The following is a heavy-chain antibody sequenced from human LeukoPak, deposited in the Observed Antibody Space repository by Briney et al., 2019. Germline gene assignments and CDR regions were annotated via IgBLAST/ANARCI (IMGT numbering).Heavy chain of an antibody. J-gene: IGHJ4*02. CDR3: AKDVFASSSWHFDH. CDR2: IRYDGSNK. D-gene: IGHD6-13*01. V-gene: IGHV3-30*02. CDR1: GFTFSSYG. Sequence: GGSLRLSCAASGFTFSSYGMHWVRQAPGKGLEWVAFIRYDGSNKYYADSVKGRFTISRDNSKNTLYLQMNSLRAEDTAVYYCAKDVFASSSWHFDHWGQGTLVTVSS.